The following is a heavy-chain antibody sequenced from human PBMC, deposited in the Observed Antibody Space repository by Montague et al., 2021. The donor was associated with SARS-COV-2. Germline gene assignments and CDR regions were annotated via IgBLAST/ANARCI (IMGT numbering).Heavy chain of an antibody. V-gene: IGHV3-23*01. CDR1: GFTFSKFV. D-gene: IGHD2-15*01. Sequence: SLRLSCAASGFTFSKFVMNWVRQAPGKGLEWVSTINPGGGTTYYADSVRGRFAISRDNSKNILSLQMDSLTADDTAVYYCASCNFVAYWGQGTLITVSS. CDR2: INPGGGTT. CDR3: ASCNFVAY. J-gene: IGHJ4*02.